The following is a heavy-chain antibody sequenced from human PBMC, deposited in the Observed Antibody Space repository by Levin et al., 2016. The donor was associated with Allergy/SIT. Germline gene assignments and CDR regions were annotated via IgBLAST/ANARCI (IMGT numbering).Heavy chain of an antibody. V-gene: IGHV4-39*01. Sequence: WTRQPPGKGLEWIGSIYYSGSTYYNPSLKSRVTISVDTSKNQFSLKLSSVTAADTAVYYGRLWFGELLSTGEDAFDIWGQGTMVTVSS. D-gene: IGHD3-10*01. J-gene: IGHJ3*02. CDR2: IYYSGST. CDR3: RLWFGELLSTGEDAFDI.